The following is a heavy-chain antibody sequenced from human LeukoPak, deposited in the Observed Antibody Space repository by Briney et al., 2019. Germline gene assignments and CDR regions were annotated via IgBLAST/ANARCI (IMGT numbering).Heavy chain of an antibody. CDR1: GFTFSSYS. V-gene: IGHV3-21*06. D-gene: IGHD6-6*01. CDR2: ISSTSTYI. CDR3: ARAFIAARPRDHYGMDV. Sequence: GGSLRLSCAASGFTFSSYSMNWVRQAPGKGLEWVSSISSTSTYIYYADSVKGRFTISRDNAKNSLYLQMISLKAEDTAVYYCARAFIAARPRDHYGMDVWGQGTTVTVSS. J-gene: IGHJ6*02.